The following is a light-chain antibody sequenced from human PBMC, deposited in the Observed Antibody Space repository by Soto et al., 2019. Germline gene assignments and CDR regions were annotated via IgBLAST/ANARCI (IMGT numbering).Light chain of an antibody. Sequence: QSALTPPASVSGSPGQSIAISCTGTSSDIGAYNWVSWYQQHPGKAPKLMIYDVSYRPSGVSNRFSGSISGNTASLTISGLQAEDEAVYYCSSYTRSDTYVFGSGTKLTVL. J-gene: IGLJ1*01. CDR2: DVS. V-gene: IGLV2-14*03. CDR3: SSYTRSDTYV. CDR1: SSDIGAYNW.